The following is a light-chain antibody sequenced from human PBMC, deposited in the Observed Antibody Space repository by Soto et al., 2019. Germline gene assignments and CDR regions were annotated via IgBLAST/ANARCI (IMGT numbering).Light chain of an antibody. CDR3: SSYTGSSSYV. V-gene: IGLV2-14*03. J-gene: IGLJ1*01. Sequence: QSALTQPASVSGSPGQSITISCTGTSSDVGGYNYVSWYQLHPGKAPRLMIYDVSNRPSGVSNRFSGSKSGNTASLTISGLQAEDEADYYCSSYTGSSSYVFGTGTKVTVL. CDR2: DVS. CDR1: SSDVGGYNY.